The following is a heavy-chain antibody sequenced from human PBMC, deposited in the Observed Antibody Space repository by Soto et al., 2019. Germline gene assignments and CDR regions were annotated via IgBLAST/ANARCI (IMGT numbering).Heavy chain of an antibody. V-gene: IGHV3-23*01. J-gene: IGHJ6*03. Sequence: EVQLLESGGGLVQPGGSLRLSCAASGFTFSSYAMSWVRQAPGKGLEWVSAISGSGGSTYYADSVKGRFTISRDNSKNTLYLQMNSLRAEDTAVYYCAKGGVVPAAMTGLNYYYYMDVWGKGTTVTVSS. CDR2: ISGSGGST. CDR3: AKGGVVPAAMTGLNYYYYMDV. D-gene: IGHD2-2*01. CDR1: GFTFSSYA.